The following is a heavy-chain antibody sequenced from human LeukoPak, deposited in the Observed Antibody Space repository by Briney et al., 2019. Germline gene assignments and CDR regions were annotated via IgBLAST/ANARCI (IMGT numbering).Heavy chain of an antibody. Sequence: PGGSLRLSCAASGFTFSSYEMHWVRQAPGKGLEWVSYISSRDNTIYYGDSVKGRFTISRDNAKNSLYLQMNSLRAEDTAVYYCARGLDNYGSGSSDWGQGTLVTVSS. CDR3: ARGLDNYGSGSSD. J-gene: IGHJ4*02. CDR2: ISSRDNTI. D-gene: IGHD3-10*01. CDR1: GFTFSSYE. V-gene: IGHV3-48*03.